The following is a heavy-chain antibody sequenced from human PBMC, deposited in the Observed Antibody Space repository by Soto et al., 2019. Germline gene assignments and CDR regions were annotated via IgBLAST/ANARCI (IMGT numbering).Heavy chain of an antibody. CDR1: GFTFTSYA. CDR2: VIGSGSRT. CDR3: ARDRGVARGWFDP. V-gene: IGHV3-23*01. J-gene: IGHJ5*02. Sequence: EVQLLASGGGLVQPGGSLRLSCAASGFTFTSYARTWVRQAPGKGLEWVSVVIGSGSRTYYADSVKDRFTISRDNFKNTLYLLMNSLRAEDTAVYYCARDRGVARGWFDPWGQGTLVTVSS. D-gene: IGHD3-10*01.